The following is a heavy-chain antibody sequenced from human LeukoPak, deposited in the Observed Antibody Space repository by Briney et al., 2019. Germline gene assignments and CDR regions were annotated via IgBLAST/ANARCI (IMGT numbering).Heavy chain of an antibody. CDR3: ARSNYYDSSGYYGGDY. Sequence: GASVKVSCKASGYTFTSYGISWVRQAPGQGLEWMGWISVYNGNTNYAQKLQGRVTMTTDTSTSTAYMELRSLRSDDTAVYYCARSNYYDSSGYYGGDYWGQGTLVTVSS. V-gene: IGHV1-18*01. CDR2: ISVYNGNT. J-gene: IGHJ4*02. CDR1: GYTFTSYG. D-gene: IGHD3-22*01.